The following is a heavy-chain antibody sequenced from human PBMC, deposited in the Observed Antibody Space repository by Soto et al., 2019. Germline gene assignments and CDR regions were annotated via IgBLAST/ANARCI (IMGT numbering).Heavy chain of an antibody. CDR1: RFAFINYA. J-gene: IGHJ2*01. D-gene: IGHD3-3*02. CDR3: ARDRILGGLVDL. CDR2: ISYDESNK. V-gene: IGHV3-30-3*01. Sequence: QVQLVESGGGVVQPGTSLRLSCAASRFAFINYAMHWVRQAPGKGLEWVADISYDESNKYYADSVKGRFTISRDNFKNPLYLQMNSLGRGEMAVYYFARDRILGGLVDLWGRGTLVTVSS.